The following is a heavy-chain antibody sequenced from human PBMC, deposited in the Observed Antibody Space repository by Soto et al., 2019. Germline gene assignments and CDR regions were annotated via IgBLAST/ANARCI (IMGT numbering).Heavy chain of an antibody. CDR3: AKDLRSFMITSSPHWFDP. V-gene: IGHV3-30*18. CDR2: ISYDGSNK. Sequence: QVQLVESGGGVVQPGRSLRLSCAASGFTFSSYAMHWVRQAPGKGLEWVAVISYDGSNKYYADSVKGRFTISRDNSKNTLYLQMNSLRAEDTAVYYCAKDLRSFMITSSPHWFDPWGQGTLVTVSS. D-gene: IGHD3-16*01. CDR1: GFTFSSYA. J-gene: IGHJ5*02.